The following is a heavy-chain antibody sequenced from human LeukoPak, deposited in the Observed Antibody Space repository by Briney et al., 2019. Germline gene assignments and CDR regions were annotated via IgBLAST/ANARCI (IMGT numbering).Heavy chain of an antibody. D-gene: IGHD2-2*01. CDR3: AREHDNARAFDI. CDR2: INPSGRST. J-gene: IGHJ3*02. CDR1: VYTFTSYY. Sequence: ASVTVSCKASVYTFTSYYMHWVRQAPGQGLEGMGIINPSGRSTTYAQKFQGRVTMTRDTSTSTLYMELSSLRSEDTAVYYCAREHDNARAFDIWGQGTVVTVSS. V-gene: IGHV1-46*03.